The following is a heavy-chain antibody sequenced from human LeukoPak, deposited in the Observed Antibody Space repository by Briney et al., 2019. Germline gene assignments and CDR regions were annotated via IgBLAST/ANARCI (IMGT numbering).Heavy chain of an antibody. CDR3: ARVKENYDSSGYYPFDY. J-gene: IGHJ4*02. CDR1: GGTFSSYA. CDR2: INTNTGNP. Sequence: GASVKVSCKASGGTFSSYAISWVRQAPGQGLEWMGWINTNTGNPTYAQGFTGRFVFSLDTSVSTAYLQISSLKAEDTAVYYCARVKENYDSSGYYPFDYWGQGTLVTVSS. D-gene: IGHD3-22*01. V-gene: IGHV7-4-1*02.